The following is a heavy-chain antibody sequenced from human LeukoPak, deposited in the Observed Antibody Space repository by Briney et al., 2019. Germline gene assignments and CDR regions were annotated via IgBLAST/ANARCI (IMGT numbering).Heavy chain of an antibody. Sequence: SVKVSCKASGGTFISYAISWVRQAPGQGLEWMGGIIPIFGTANYAQKFQGRVTITADESTSTAYMELSSLRSEDTAVYYCARDETGGGYSFDPWGQGTLVTVSS. CDR3: ARDETGGGYSFDP. D-gene: IGHD5-18*01. J-gene: IGHJ5*02. CDR1: GGTFISYA. CDR2: IIPIFGTA. V-gene: IGHV1-69*13.